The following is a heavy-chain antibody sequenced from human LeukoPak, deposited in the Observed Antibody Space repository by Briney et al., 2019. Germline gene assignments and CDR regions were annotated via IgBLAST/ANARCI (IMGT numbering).Heavy chain of an antibody. V-gene: IGHV4-61*02. CDR3: ARGEIQLWSYFDY. J-gene: IGHJ4*02. D-gene: IGHD5-18*01. CDR2: LYISGST. Sequence: SETLSLTCTVSGDSVNSGNFYWSWIRQPAGKGLAWIGRLYISGSTNYNPSLKSRVIISVDTSKNQFSLKLSSVTAADTAVYYCARGEIQLWSYFDYWGQAMLVTVSS. CDR1: GDSVNSGNFY.